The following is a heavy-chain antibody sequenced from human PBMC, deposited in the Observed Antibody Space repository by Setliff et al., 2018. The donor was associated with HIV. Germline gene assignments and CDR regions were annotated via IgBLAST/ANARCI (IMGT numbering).Heavy chain of an antibody. J-gene: IGHJ5*02. CDR3: ARGGRSLAAQTWFDP. CDR2: INHSGST. Sequence: SETLSLTCAVYGGSFSDYYWSWIRQPPGKGLEWIGEINHSGSTNNNPSLKSRVTISVDTSKNQSSLKLSSVTAADTAVYYCARGGRSLAAQTWFDPWGQGTLVTVSS. CDR1: GGSFSDYY. D-gene: IGHD6-6*01. V-gene: IGHV4-34*01.